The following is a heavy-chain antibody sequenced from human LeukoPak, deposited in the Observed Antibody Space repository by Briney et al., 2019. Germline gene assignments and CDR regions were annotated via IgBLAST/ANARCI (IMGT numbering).Heavy chain of an antibody. CDR2: IYQGGST. Sequence: SQTLSLTCAVSGGSISRSGYSWSWVRQPPGKGLEWIGYIYQGGSTSYNPSLKSRVTMSVDRSKNQFSLKLSSVTAADTAVYYCARGPGDYGDWFDPWGQGTLVTVSS. V-gene: IGHV4-30-2*01. D-gene: IGHD4-17*01. CDR1: GGSISRSGYS. J-gene: IGHJ5*02. CDR3: ARGPGDYGDWFDP.